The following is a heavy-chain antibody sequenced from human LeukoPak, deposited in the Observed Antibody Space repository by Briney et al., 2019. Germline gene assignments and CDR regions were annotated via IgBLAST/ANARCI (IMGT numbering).Heavy chain of an antibody. V-gene: IGHV3-48*01. Sequence: GGSLRLSCAASGFTFSSYSMNWVRQAPGKGLEWVSYISSSSSTIYYADSVKGRFTISRDDAKNSLYLQMNSLRAEDTAVYYCAREFRGTVLGFNYWGQGTLVTVSS. D-gene: IGHD3-10*01. J-gene: IGHJ4*02. CDR2: ISSSSSTI. CDR1: GFTFSSYS. CDR3: AREFRGTVLGFNY.